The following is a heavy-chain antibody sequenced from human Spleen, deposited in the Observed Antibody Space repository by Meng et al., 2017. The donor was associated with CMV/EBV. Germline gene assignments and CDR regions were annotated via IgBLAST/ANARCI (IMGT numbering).Heavy chain of an antibody. CDR1: GFNFITYT. V-gene: IGHV3-30*04. CDR3: AKDFGHATVTTGY. CDR2: ISYDASNE. Sequence: GESLKISCAASGFNFITYTMHWVRQTPGKGLEWVAGISYDASNEYYPESVKGRLTISRDNSKNTLYLQMNSLRAGDTAVYYCAKDFGHATVTTGYWGQGTLVTVSS. J-gene: IGHJ4*02. D-gene: IGHD4-17*01.